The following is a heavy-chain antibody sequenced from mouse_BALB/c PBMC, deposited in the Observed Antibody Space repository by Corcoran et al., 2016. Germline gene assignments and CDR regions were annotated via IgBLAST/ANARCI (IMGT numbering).Heavy chain of an antibody. CDR2: ISYDGSN. CDR1: GYAITSGYY. CDR3: ATLLRPFDY. J-gene: IGHJ2*01. Sequence: VQLKESRPGLVKPSQSLSLTCSVTGYAITSGYYWNWIRQFPGNKLEWMGYISYDGSNNYNPSLKNRISITRDTSKNQFFLKLNSVTTEDTATYYCATLLRPFDYWGQGTTLTVSS. D-gene: IGHD1-2*01. V-gene: IGHV3-6*02.